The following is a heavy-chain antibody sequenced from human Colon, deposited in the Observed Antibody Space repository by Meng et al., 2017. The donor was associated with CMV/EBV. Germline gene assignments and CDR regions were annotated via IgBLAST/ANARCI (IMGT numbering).Heavy chain of an antibody. D-gene: IGHD5-12*01. CDR1: GGSISTYY. CDR2: ISYNRKT. J-gene: IGHJ4*02. V-gene: IGHV4-4*07. Sequence: QCPGSGPGPVKPSHTPVLTFHASGGSISTYYGSWIRQPAGEGLEWLVRISYNRKTDYNPSLNSRATIWLDKSNNQFSLKLTSVTAADTAVYYCVRGGYSGTQTGGVQEYWGQGTLVTVSS. CDR3: VRGGYSGTQTGGVQEY.